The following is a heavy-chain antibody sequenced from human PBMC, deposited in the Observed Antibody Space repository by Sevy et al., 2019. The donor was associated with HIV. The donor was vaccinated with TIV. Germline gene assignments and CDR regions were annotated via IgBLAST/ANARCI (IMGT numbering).Heavy chain of an antibody. Sequence: GGSLRLSCVASGFTFSSYGMHWVRQAPGKGLEWVAVISYDGSNKYYADSVKGRFTISRDNSKNTLYLQMNSLRAEDTAVYYCAKASGSYFRPSDYWGQGTLVTVSS. D-gene: IGHD1-26*01. V-gene: IGHV3-30*18. CDR1: GFTFSSYG. CDR3: AKASGSYFRPSDY. J-gene: IGHJ4*02. CDR2: ISYDGSNK.